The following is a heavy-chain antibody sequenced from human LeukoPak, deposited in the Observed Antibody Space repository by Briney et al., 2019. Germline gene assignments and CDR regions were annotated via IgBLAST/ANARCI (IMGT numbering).Heavy chain of an antibody. J-gene: IGHJ3*02. CDR1: GFTFSSYA. V-gene: IGHV3-30-3*01. Sequence: GGSLRLSCAASGFTFSSYAMHWVRQAPGKGLEWVAVVSYDGSNKYYADSVKGRFTISRDNSKNTLYLQMNSLRAEDTAVYYCARVKWELLTLDAFDIWGQGTMVTVSS. D-gene: IGHD1-26*01. CDR2: VSYDGSNK. CDR3: ARVKWELLTLDAFDI.